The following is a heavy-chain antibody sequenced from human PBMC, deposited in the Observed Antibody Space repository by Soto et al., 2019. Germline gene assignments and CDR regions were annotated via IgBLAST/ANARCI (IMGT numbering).Heavy chain of an antibody. CDR2: ISHHGINE. D-gene: IGHD3-16*01. V-gene: IGHV3-30*18. CDR3: AKDIISGGSRPFYYFYGMDV. J-gene: IGHJ6*02. CDR1: AFSFSTHS. Sequence: GGSLRLACAASAFSFSTHSMHWVRQPPGKGLEWVALISHHGINEFYADSVKGRFTISRDNAKNTLYLQMDSLRAEDTAVYFCAKDIISGGSRPFYYFYGMDVWGQRTTVTVSS.